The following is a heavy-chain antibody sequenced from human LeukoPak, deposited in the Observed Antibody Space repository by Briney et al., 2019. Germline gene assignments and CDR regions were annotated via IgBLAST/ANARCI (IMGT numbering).Heavy chain of an antibody. J-gene: IGHJ4*02. CDR2: ISGSGGST. CDR1: GXTFSSYE. D-gene: IGHD5-12*01. V-gene: IGHV3-23*01. Sequence: PGGSLRLSCAASGXTFSSYEMNWVRQAPGKGLECVSGISGSGGSTHYADSVKGRFTISRDTSKNTLFLQMNSLRAEDTAVYYCAKVGGYDRYYFDYWGQGTLVTVSS. CDR3: AKVGGYDRYYFDY.